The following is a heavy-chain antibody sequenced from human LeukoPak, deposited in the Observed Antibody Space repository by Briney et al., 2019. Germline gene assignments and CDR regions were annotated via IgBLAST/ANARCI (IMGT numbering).Heavy chain of an antibody. V-gene: IGHV3-30*04. CDR1: GFTFSNYE. CDR3: ARVGYYDFWSGSNYYYMDV. CDR2: ISYDGSNK. D-gene: IGHD3-3*01. Sequence: GGSLRLSCAASGFTFSNYEMNWVRQAPGKGLEWVAVISYDGSNKYYADSVKGRFTIPRDNSKNTLYLQMNSLRAEDTAVYYCARVGYYDFWSGSNYYYMDVWGKGTTVTISS. J-gene: IGHJ6*03.